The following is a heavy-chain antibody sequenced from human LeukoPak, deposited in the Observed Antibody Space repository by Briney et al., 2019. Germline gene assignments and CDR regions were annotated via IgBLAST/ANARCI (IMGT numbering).Heavy chain of an antibody. V-gene: IGHV3-30-3*01. CDR2: ISYDGSNK. CDR1: GFTFSSYA. D-gene: IGHD1-26*01. Sequence: GRSLRLSCAASGFTFSSYAMHWVPQAPGKGLEWVAVISYDGSNKYYADSVKGRFTISRDNSKNTLYLQMNSLRAEDTAVYYCAREARPPDAFDIWGQGTMVTVSS. J-gene: IGHJ3*02. CDR3: AREARPPDAFDI.